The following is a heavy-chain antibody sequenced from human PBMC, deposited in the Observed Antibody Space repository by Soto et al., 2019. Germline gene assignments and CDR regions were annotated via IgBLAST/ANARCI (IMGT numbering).Heavy chain of an antibody. V-gene: IGHV4-31*03. CDR3: ARDTRKYYGSGTRSKFDP. J-gene: IGHJ5*02. CDR2: IYYSGST. CDR1: GGSISSGGYY. Sequence: QVQLQESGPGLVKPSQTLSLTCTVSGGSISSGGYYWSWIRQHPGKGLEWIGYIYYSGSTYYNPSLKIRVTISVDTSKNQFSLKLSSVTAADTAVYYCARDTRKYYGSGTRSKFDPWGQGTLVTVSS. D-gene: IGHD3-10*01.